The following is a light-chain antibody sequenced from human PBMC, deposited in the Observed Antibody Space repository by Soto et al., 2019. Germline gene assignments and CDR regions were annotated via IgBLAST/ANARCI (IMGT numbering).Light chain of an antibody. Sequence: QSVLTQPASVSGSPGQSITISCTGSSSDVGNYGVVSWYQQHPGKVPKLIIYDGSQRPSGVSDRFSGSKSGNTASLTISGLQAEDEADYYCSLDAGTGTYVFGTGTKVTVL. J-gene: IGLJ1*01. CDR3: SLDAGTGTYV. V-gene: IGLV2-23*01. CDR2: DGS. CDR1: SSDVGNYGV.